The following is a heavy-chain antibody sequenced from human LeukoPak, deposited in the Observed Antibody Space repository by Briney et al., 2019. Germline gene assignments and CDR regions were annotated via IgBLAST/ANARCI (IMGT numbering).Heavy chain of an antibody. J-gene: IGHJ5*02. CDR2: IYYSGST. CDR1: GGSISSYY. CDR3: ARHYCSGGSCSSNWFDP. V-gene: IGHV4-59*08. D-gene: IGHD2-15*01. Sequence: SETLPLTCTVSGGSISSYYWSWIRQPPGKGLEWIGYIYYSGSTNYNPPLKSRVTISVDTSKNQFSLKLSSVTAADTAVYYCARHYCSGGSCSSNWFDPWGQGTLVTVSS.